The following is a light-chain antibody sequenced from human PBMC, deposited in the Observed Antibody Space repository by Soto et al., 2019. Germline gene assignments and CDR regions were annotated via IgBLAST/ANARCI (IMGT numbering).Light chain of an antibody. J-gene: IGKJ1*01. Sequence: EIVLTQSPGTLSLSPGERATLSCRASQSVSNNYLACYQQKPGQPRRLLIYGASNSATSIPDRFSGSGSGTDFTLTISRLEPEDFAVYYCQQYSSSGTFGQGTKVDIK. V-gene: IGKV3-20*01. CDR2: GAS. CDR3: QQYSSSGT. CDR1: QSVSNNY.